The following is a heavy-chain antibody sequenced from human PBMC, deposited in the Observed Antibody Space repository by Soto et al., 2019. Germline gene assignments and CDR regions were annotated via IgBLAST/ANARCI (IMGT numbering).Heavy chain of an antibody. Sequence: PSETLSLTCTVSGGSISSHFWSWIRQPFGKGLEWIGRVYVSGSTNYNPSLKSRVTMSVDASKTQFSLRLTSVTAADTAVYYCAREVALLRGVMIGYNWFDPWGQGTLVTVSS. D-gene: IGHD3-10*01. CDR2: VYVSGST. V-gene: IGHV4-4*07. CDR1: GGSISSHF. CDR3: AREVALLRGVMIGYNWFDP. J-gene: IGHJ5*02.